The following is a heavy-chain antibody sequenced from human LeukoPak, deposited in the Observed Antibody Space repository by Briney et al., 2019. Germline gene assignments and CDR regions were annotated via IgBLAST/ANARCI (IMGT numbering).Heavy chain of an antibody. V-gene: IGHV3-74*01. D-gene: IGHD3-10*01. Sequence: PGGSLRLSCAGSGFTFSSQWIHWVRQAPGKGLVWVSRINGDGSSTNYADSVQGRFTISRDNAKNTMYLQMNSLRVEDTAVYYCASPKFGDYFDYWGQGTLVTVSS. CDR3: ASPKFGDYFDY. J-gene: IGHJ4*02. CDR1: GFTFSSQW. CDR2: INGDGSST.